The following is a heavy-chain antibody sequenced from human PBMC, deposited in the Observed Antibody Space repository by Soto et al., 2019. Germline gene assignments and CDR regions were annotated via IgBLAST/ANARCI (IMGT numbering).Heavy chain of an antibody. CDR2: IYYSGST. J-gene: IGHJ3*02. CDR3: ARVLTMIVVDAFDI. Sequence: PSETLSLTCTVSGGSISSGGYYWSWIRQHPGKGLEWIGYIYYSGSTYYNPSLKSRVTISVDTSKNQFSLKLSSVTAADTAVYYCARVLTMIVVDAFDIWGQGTIVTVSS. V-gene: IGHV4-31*03. D-gene: IGHD3-22*01. CDR1: GGSISSGGYY.